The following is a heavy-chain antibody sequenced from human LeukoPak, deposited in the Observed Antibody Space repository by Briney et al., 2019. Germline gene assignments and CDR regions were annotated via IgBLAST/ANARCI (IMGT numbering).Heavy chain of an antibody. CDR3: VRDIAAAGAYGMDI. V-gene: IGHV3-33*01. CDR1: GFIFRSYG. D-gene: IGHD6-13*01. J-gene: IGHJ6*02. CDR2: IRYDGSNK. Sequence: GRTLRLFCVASGFIFRSYGMHCVRQAPGKGLEWGAVIRYDGSNKLCAESLKGRFTISRDISKNRLYGQMQSVRGEDTPVFYCVRDIAAAGAYGMDIWGQGTTVTVSS.